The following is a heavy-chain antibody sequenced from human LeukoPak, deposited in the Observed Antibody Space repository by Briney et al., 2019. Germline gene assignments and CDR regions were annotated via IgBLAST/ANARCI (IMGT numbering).Heavy chain of an antibody. V-gene: IGHV3-30*04. D-gene: IGHD5-18*01. CDR1: GFTFSSYA. Sequence: GSSLRLSCAASGFTFSSYAMHWVRQAPGKGLEWVAVISYDGSNKYYADSVKGRFTISRDNSKNTLYLQMNSLRAEDTAVYYCARARIQPAKPYYFDYWGQGTLVTVSS. CDR2: ISYDGSNK. CDR3: ARARIQPAKPYYFDY. J-gene: IGHJ4*02.